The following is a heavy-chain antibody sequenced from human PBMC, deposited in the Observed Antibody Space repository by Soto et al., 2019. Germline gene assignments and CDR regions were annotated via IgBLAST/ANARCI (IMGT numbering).Heavy chain of an antibody. D-gene: IGHD3-22*01. Sequence: GGCPRLACLACGFSLNMYWVHWVRQAPGKGLVWVSRINNDGSTTTYADSVKGRFTISRENAKNTVYLQMSSLRAEDTAVYFCASGGYNYDTSGSDNWGQGTLVTVSS. CDR3: ASGGYNYDTSGSDN. V-gene: IGHV3-74*01. CDR2: INNDGSTT. CDR1: GFSLNMYW. J-gene: IGHJ4*02.